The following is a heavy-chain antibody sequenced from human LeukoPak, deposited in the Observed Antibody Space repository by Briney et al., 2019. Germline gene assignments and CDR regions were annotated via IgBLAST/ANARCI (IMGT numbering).Heavy chain of an antibody. CDR1: GFTFDEYG. J-gene: IGHJ6*03. CDR3: ARAVVINFYYYYMDV. Sequence: GGSLRLSCAASGFTFDEYGMSWVRQAPGKGLEWVSSINWNGDSIAYVDSVRGRFTISRDNAKNSLYLQMNSLRAEDTAFYYCARAVVINFYYYYMDVWGKGTTVTVSS. CDR2: INWNGDSI. V-gene: IGHV3-20*04. D-gene: IGHD2-21*01.